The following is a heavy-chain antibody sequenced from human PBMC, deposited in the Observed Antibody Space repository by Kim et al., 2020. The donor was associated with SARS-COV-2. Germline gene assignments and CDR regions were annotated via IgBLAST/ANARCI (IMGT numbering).Heavy chain of an antibody. CDR1: GGSFSGYE. CDR2: INDSGST. J-gene: IGHJ4*02. CDR3: ARGVPGY. Sequence: SETLSLTCAVSGGSFSGYEWSWIRQSPGKGLEWIGQINDSGSTNYNPSLKSRVTISVDTSKNQFSLKLTSVTAADTAVYYCARGVPGYWGQGTLVTVSS. V-gene: IGHV4-34*01.